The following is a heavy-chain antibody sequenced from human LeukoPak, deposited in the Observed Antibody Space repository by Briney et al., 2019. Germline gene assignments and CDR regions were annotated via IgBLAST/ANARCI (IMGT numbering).Heavy chain of an antibody. V-gene: IGHV4-61*01. D-gene: IGHD5-18*01. CDR1: GGSINSRSHY. J-gene: IGHJ3*02. CDR2: IDYRGST. Sequence: PSETLSLTCIVSGGSINSRSHYWGWIRQPPGKGLEWIAYIDYRGSTTYNPSLKSRVTISVDTSRNQFSLKLSSVTAADTAVYYCARSRSGYSYDHAAFDIWGQGTMVTVSS. CDR3: ARSRSGYSYDHAAFDI.